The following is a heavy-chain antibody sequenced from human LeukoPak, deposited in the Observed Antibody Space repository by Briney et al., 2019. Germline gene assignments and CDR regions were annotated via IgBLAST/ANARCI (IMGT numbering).Heavy chain of an antibody. CDR1: GYTLAELS. V-gene: IGHV1-24*01. D-gene: IGHD3-3*01. CDR2: FGPDDEKT. CDR3: ATGTLQYLEWLFDAYDI. J-gene: IGHJ3*02. Sequence: ASVKVSCTVSGYTLAELSIQWVRQAPGQGLEWMGGFGPDDEKTIYAQRFEDRVTMSEDTSTDTAYMELSSLTSEDTAVYYCATGTLQYLEWLFDAYDIWGQGTMVTVSS.